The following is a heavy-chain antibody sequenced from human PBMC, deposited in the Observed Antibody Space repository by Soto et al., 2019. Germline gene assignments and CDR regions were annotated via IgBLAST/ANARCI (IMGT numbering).Heavy chain of an antibody. CDR2: ISYDGSNK. CDR1: GFTVSSYA. Sequence: GGSLRLSCAASGFTVSSYAMHWVRQAPGKGLEWVAVISYDGSNKYYADPVKGRFTISRDNCKNTLYLQMNRLRAEDTAVYYCARGVGSTYDLWSGVWYSDEVAYYYGMDVWGQGTTVTVSS. CDR3: ARGVGSTYDLWSGVWYSDEVAYYYGMDV. D-gene: IGHD3-3*01. V-gene: IGHV3-30-3*01. J-gene: IGHJ6*02.